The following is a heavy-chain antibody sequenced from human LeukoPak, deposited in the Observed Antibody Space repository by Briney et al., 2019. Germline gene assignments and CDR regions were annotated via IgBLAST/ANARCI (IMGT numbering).Heavy chain of an antibody. J-gene: IGHJ4*02. CDR1: GGSISDYY. CDR2: SGST. V-gene: IGHV4-59*01. Sequence: SETLSLTCTVSGGSISDYYWSWIRQPPGRGLEWIGYSGSTNYNPSLKSRVIISVDTSKNQFSLKLSPVTAADTAVYYCARDRGDWNYVPGDYWGQGTLVTVSS. CDR3: ARDRGDWNYVPGDY. D-gene: IGHD1-7*01.